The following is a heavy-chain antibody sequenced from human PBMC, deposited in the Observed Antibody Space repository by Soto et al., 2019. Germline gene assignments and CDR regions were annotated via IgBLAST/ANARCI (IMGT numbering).Heavy chain of an antibody. D-gene: IGHD3-10*01. CDR2: ISDDGDDN. J-gene: IGHJ4*02. Sequence: QVQLVESGGGVVQPGMSLRLSCAASGFSFSTFGMHWVRQVPGKGLEWVAVISDDGDDNRYARFAKGRFIISRDNSKNTLYLQMNSLRVEDTAVYFCAKGRGGPMDYRLDYWGQGVLVTVSS. CDR3: AKGRGGPMDYRLDY. V-gene: IGHV3-30*18. CDR1: GFSFSTFG.